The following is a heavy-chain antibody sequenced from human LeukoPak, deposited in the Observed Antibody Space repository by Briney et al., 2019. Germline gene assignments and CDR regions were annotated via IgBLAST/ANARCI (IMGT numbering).Heavy chain of an antibody. CDR1: GGSFSDFY. J-gene: IGHJ4*02. V-gene: IGHV4-34*01. D-gene: IGHD5-12*01. Sequence: SETLSLTCAVYGGSFSDFYWRWSRQPPEKWQEWIGEINHSVSTNYNPYLKSRVAIAADTSKNQSSQKLSSVTAAESPVYYCARGGNSGYVWWGGGTRVIVPS. CDR2: INHSVST. CDR3: ARGGNSGYVW.